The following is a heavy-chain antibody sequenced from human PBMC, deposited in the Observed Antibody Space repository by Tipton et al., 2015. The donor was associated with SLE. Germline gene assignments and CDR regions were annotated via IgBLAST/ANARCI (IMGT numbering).Heavy chain of an antibody. V-gene: IGHV1-18*01. Sequence: QLVQSGAEVKKPGASVKVSCKASGYTFISYGISWVRQAPGQGLEWMGWISPYNGDTNYAQKLQGRVTMTTDTSTNTAYMELRSLRSDDTAVYYCRLTLTGYYEFDYWGQGTLVTVSS. J-gene: IGHJ4*02. CDR1: GYTFISYG. CDR2: ISPYNGDT. CDR3: RLTLTGYYEFDY. D-gene: IGHD3-9*01.